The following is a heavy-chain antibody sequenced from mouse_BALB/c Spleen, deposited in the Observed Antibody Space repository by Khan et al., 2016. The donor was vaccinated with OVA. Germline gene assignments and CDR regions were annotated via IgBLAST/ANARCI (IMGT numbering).Heavy chain of an antibody. D-gene: IGHD4-1*01. CDR2: IDPANDNS. J-gene: IGHJ2*01. CDR1: GFNIKDTH. Sequence: VQLKQSGAELVKPGASVKLSCTASGFNIKDTHMHWVKQRPEQGLEWIGRIDPANDNSKYDPRFQGKATITADTSSNIAYLHLSSLTSEDTAVYYCAPAGTGDYFDYWGQGTTLTVSS. V-gene: IGHV14-3*02. CDR3: APAGTGDYFDY.